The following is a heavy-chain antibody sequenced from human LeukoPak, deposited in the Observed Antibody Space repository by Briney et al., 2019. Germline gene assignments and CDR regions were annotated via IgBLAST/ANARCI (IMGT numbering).Heavy chain of an antibody. CDR2: IYYSGST. CDR3: ARGPRYDSSGYLHYYYMDV. V-gene: IGHV4-59*01. CDR1: GGSISSYY. D-gene: IGHD3-22*01. J-gene: IGHJ6*03. Sequence: SETLSLTCTVSGGSISSYYWSWIRQPPGKGLEWIGYIYYSGSTNYNPSLKSRVTISVDTSKNQFSLKLSSVTAAATAVYYCARGPRYDSSGYLHYYYMDVWGKGTTVTVSS.